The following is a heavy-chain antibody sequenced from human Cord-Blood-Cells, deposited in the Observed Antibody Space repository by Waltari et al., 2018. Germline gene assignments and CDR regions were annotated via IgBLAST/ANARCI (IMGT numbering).Heavy chain of an antibody. Sequence: QVQLVQSGAEVKKPGASVKVSCKASGYTFTGYYMHWVRQALGQGLEWMGWINPNSGGTNYAQKFQGWVTMTRDTSISTAYMELSRLRSDDTAVYYCARDRLLDYSNYYYGMDVWGQGTTVTVSS. D-gene: IGHD4-4*01. V-gene: IGHV1-2*04. CDR1: GYTFTGYY. CDR3: ARDRLLDYSNYYYGMDV. J-gene: IGHJ6*02. CDR2: INPNSGGT.